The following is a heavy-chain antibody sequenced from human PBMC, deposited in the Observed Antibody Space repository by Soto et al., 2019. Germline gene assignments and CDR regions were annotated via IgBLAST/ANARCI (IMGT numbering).Heavy chain of an antibody. J-gene: IGHJ4*02. D-gene: IGHD1-1*01. Sequence: QVQLVQSAGEVKQPGASVKVSCKASGYTFTSYGITWVRQAPGQGLEWMGWISPNSGDTRYAHKLQGSVTMTTDTSPHTSHTELRALSSDDTALYYCARAMWNPNVQQNFFDNWGQGAMVNVSA. CDR1: GYTFTSYG. CDR3: ARAMWNPNVQQNFFDN. V-gene: IGHV1-18*01. CDR2: ISPNSGDT.